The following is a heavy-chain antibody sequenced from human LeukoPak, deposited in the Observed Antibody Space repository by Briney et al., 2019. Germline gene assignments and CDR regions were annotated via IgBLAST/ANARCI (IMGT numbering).Heavy chain of an antibody. V-gene: IGHV3-21*01. CDR3: ARDVTLGNFDY. J-gene: IGHJ4*02. CDR2: ISSSSSYI. Sequence: KTGGSLRLSCAASGFTFSSYIMNWVRQAPGKGLEWVSSISSSSSYIYYADSVKGRFTISRDNAKNSLYLQMNSLRAEDTAVYYCARDVTLGNFDYWGQGILVIVSS. CDR1: GFTFSSYI. D-gene: IGHD3-16*01.